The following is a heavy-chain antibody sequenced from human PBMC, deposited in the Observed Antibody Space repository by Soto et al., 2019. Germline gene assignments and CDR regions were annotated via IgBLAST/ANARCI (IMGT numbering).Heavy chain of an antibody. CDR1: GGTFSSYA. V-gene: IGHV1-69*01. CDR2: IIPIFGTA. J-gene: IGHJ6*02. CDR3: ARVWYSSGYTHYYYYGMDV. Sequence: QVQLVQSGAEVKKPGSSVKVSCKASGGTFSSYAISWVRQAPGQGLEWMGGIIPIFGTANYAQKFQGRVTITADESTSTAYMELSSLRSEDTAVYYCARVWYSSGYTHYYYYGMDVWGQGTTVTVSS. D-gene: IGHD6-19*01.